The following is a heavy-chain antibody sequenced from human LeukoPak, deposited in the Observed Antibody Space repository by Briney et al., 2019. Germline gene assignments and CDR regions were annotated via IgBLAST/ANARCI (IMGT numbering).Heavy chain of an antibody. D-gene: IGHD6-13*01. Sequence: GGSLRLSCAASGFTFSSYATHWVRQAPGKGLEWVAVISYDGSNKYYADSVKGRFTISRDNSKNTLYLQMNSLRAEDTAVYYCARGIAAAGTRHYYYYGMDVWGQGTTVTVSS. V-gene: IGHV3-30*04. CDR2: ISYDGSNK. CDR1: GFTFSSYA. J-gene: IGHJ6*02. CDR3: ARGIAAAGTRHYYYYGMDV.